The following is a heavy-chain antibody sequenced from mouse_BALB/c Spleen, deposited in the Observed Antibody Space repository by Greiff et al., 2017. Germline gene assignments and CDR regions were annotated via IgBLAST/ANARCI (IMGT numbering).Heavy chain of an antibody. CDR1: GFTFSDYY. CDR2: ISDGGSYT. Sequence: EVQVVESGGGLVKPGGSLKLSCAASGFTFSDYYMYWVRQTPEKRLEWVATISDGGSYTYYPDSVKGRFTISRDNAKNNLYLQMSSLKSEDTAMYYCARDLTMITTWAYWGQGTLVTVSA. J-gene: IGHJ3*01. CDR3: ARDLTMITTWAY. D-gene: IGHD2-4*01. V-gene: IGHV5-4*02.